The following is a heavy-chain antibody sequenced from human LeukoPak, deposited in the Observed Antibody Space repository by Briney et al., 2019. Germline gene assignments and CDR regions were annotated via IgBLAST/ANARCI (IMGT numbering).Heavy chain of an antibody. CDR3: AGDPGVVDYGDYRFDP. CDR2: IWYDGSNK. V-gene: IGHV3-33*08. D-gene: IGHD4-17*01. Sequence: GGSLRLSCAASGFTFSSYSMNWIRQAPGKGLEWVAVIWYDGSNKYYADSVKGRFTISRDNSKNTLYLQMNSLRAEDTAVYYCAGDPGVVDYGDYRFDPWGQGTLVTVSS. J-gene: IGHJ5*02. CDR1: GFTFSSYS.